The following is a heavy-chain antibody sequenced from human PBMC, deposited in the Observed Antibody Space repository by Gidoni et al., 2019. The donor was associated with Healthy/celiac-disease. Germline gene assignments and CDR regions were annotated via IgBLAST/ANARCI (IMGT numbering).Heavy chain of an antibody. D-gene: IGHD2-15*01. CDR2: MNPNSGNA. CDR3: ARGEGYCSGGTCYHASGYFGMDV. Sequence: QVQLVQSGAEVKKPGASVKVSCKASGYTFTSYDINWVRQATGQGLEWMGWMNPNSGNADYAQKFQGRVTMTRNTSISTAYMELTSLRSEDTAVYYCARGEGYCSGGTCYHASGYFGMDVWGQGTTVTVSS. J-gene: IGHJ6*02. CDR1: GYTFTSYD. V-gene: IGHV1-8*01.